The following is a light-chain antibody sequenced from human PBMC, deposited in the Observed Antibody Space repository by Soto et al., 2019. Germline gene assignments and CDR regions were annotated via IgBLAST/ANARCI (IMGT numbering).Light chain of an antibody. Sequence: DIQMTQSPSTLSASVGDRVTITCRASQSISSWLAWFQQKPGKAPKLLTYDASSLESGVPSRFRGSGSGTEFTLTISSLEPDAFATYYCQQVNGYPRDITVGGGTRVEIK. CDR2: DAS. CDR3: QQVNGYPRDIT. CDR1: QSISSW. V-gene: IGKV1-5*01. J-gene: IGKJ4*01.